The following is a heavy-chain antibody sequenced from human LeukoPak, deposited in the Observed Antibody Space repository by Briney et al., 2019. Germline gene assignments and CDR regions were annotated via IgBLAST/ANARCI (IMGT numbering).Heavy chain of an antibody. CDR1: GFTFSTYW. CDR2: IKQDGSDK. CDR3: ARVLPVASRDY. D-gene: IGHD2-2*01. V-gene: IGHV3-7*01. J-gene: IGHJ4*02. Sequence: GGSLRLSCAASGFTFSTYWMSWVRQAPGKGLEWVANIKQDGSDKFYVDSVKGRFTISRDNAKNSMYLQMNSLRAEDTAVYYCARVLPVASRDYSGQGTLVTVSS.